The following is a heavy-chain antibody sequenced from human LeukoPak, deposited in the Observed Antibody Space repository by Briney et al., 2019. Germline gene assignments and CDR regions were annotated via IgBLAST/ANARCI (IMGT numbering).Heavy chain of an antibody. Sequence: GGSLRLSCAVSGFTFRSYWMSWVRQAPGKGPEWVANIKEDGSERYYVDSVKGRFTISRDNAKNSLYLQMNSLRAEDTAVYYCASHRDYYDSSGLCAFDYWGQGTLVTVSS. V-gene: IGHV3-7*01. J-gene: IGHJ4*02. CDR1: GFTFRSYW. CDR2: IKEDGSER. CDR3: ASHRDYYDSSGLCAFDY. D-gene: IGHD3-22*01.